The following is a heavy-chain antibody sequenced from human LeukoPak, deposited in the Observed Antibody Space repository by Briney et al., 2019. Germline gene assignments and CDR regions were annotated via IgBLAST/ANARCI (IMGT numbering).Heavy chain of an antibody. J-gene: IGHJ4*02. CDR3: ARAEEMAATYYFDY. Sequence: ASVKVSCKASGYTFIGYYLHWVRQAPGQGPEWMGWINPNSGDTNYAQKFQGRVTMTRDTSISTAYMELSRLRSDDTAMYYCARAEEMAATYYFDYWGQGTLVTVSS. CDR1: GYTFIGYY. CDR2: INPNSGDT. D-gene: IGHD5-24*01. V-gene: IGHV1-2*02.